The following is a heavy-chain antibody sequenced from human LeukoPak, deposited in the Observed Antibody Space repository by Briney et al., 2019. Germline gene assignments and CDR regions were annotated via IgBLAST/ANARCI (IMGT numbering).Heavy chain of an antibody. CDR1: GDSISSNSW. J-gene: IGHJ4*02. CDR2: IYHSGST. V-gene: IGHV4-4*02. D-gene: IGHD3-3*01. Sequence: SGTLSLTCAVSGDSISSNSWWSWVRLPPGKGLEWIGEIYHSGSTNYNPSLKSRVTISVDKSKNQFSLKLRSVTAADTAVYYCARKGLRSGYVPLDYWAREPWSPSPQ. CDR3: ARKGLRSGYVPLDY.